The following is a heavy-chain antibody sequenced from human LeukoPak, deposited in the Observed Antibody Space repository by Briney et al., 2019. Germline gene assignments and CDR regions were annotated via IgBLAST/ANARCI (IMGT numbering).Heavy chain of an antibody. V-gene: IGHV3-43*01. D-gene: IGHD6-19*01. CDR1: GFTFDDYT. CDR3: AKKGSGWYFDY. J-gene: IGHJ4*02. CDR2: ISWDGGST. Sequence: GGSLRLSCAASGFTFDDYTMHWVRQAPGKGLEWVSLISWDGGSTYYADSVKGRFTISRDNSKNSLYLQMNSLRTEDTASYYCAKKGSGWYFDYWGQGTLVTVSS.